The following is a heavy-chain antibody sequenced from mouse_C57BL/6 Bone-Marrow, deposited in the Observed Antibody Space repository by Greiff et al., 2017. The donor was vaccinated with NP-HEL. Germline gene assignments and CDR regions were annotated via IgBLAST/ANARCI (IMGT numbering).Heavy chain of an antibody. CDR3: ARGFAY. CDR2: IYPGSGIT. Sequence: VQLQQSGAELVRPGASVKLSCKASGYTFTDYYINWVKQRPGQGLEWIARIYPGSGITYYNEKFKGKATLTAEKSSSTAYMQLSSLTSEDSAVYFCARGFAYWGQGTLVTVSA. J-gene: IGHJ3*01. CDR1: GYTFTDYY. V-gene: IGHV1-76*01.